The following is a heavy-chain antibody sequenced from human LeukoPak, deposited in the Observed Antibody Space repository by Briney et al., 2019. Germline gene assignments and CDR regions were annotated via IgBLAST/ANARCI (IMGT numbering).Heavy chain of an antibody. CDR3: ARDGSGRRGHYYYMDV. Sequence: PGGSLRLSCAPSGFAFSDYTMNWVRRASGKGPEWVSSISGNSNYMYYVDSVKGRFTISRDNTKNSLYLQMNSLRAEDTAVYYCARDGSGRRGHYYYMDVWGKGTTVTVSS. CDR2: ISGNSNYM. D-gene: IGHD5-12*01. CDR1: GFAFSDYT. J-gene: IGHJ6*03. V-gene: IGHV3-21*01.